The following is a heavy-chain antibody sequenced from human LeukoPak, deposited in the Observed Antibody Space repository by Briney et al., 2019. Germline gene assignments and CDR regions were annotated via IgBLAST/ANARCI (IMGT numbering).Heavy chain of an antibody. D-gene: IGHD4-17*01. CDR2: IYYSGST. CDR3: AKNPYGDYLLDYYYYIDV. CDR1: GGSISSSSYY. V-gene: IGHV4-39*07. J-gene: IGHJ6*03. Sequence: SETLSLTCTVSGGSISSSSYYWGWIRQPPGKGLEWIGSIYYSGSTYYNPSLKSRVTISVDTSKNQFSLKLSSVTAADTAVYYCAKNPYGDYLLDYYYYIDVWGKGTTATISS.